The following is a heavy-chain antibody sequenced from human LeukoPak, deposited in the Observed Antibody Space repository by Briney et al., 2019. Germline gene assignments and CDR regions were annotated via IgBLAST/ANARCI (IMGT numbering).Heavy chain of an antibody. Sequence: QAGGSLRLSCAASGFTFTTYEMNWVRQAPGKGLEWVSYISNSGDTISYADSVKGRFTISRDNAKNSLYLQMNSLRAEDMALYYCARSPLGELSSFDYWGQGTLVTVSS. J-gene: IGHJ4*02. V-gene: IGHV3-48*03. CDR2: ISNSGDTI. CDR3: ARSPLGELSSFDY. CDR1: GFTFTTYE. D-gene: IGHD3-16*02.